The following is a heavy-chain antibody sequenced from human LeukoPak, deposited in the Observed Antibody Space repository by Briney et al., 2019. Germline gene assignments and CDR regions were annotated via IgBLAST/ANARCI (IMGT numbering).Heavy chain of an antibody. CDR2: IWYDGSNK. CDR3: AKDPGVVVVATGWFDP. J-gene: IGHJ5*02. D-gene: IGHD2-15*01. Sequence: GGSLRLSCAASGFTFSSYGMHWVRQAPGKGLEWVAVIWYDGSNKYYADSVKGRFTISRDNSKNTLYLQMNSLRAEDTAVYYCAKDPGVVVVATGWFDPWGQGTLVTVSS. CDR1: GFTFSSYG. V-gene: IGHV3-33*06.